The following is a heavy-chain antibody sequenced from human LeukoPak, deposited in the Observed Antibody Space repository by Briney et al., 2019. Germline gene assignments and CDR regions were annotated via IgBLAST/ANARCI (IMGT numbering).Heavy chain of an antibody. J-gene: IGHJ4*02. CDR2: IKGTHGNT. V-gene: IGHV1-3*03. CDR1: GYTLSDFT. CDR3: AREVSSLVANYFDY. Sequence: DSVTVSWTGSGYTLSDFTIRWVRPAPGERLEWVGSIKGTHGNTTSPQALRGIPTFPTDTSATTAYMELSSMRPEDLAVYECAREVSSLVANYFDYWGEGTLVTVSS. D-gene: IGHD5-12*01.